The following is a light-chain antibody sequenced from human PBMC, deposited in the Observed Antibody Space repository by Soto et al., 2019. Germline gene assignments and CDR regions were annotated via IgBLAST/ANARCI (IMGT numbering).Light chain of an antibody. Sequence: DIQMTQSPSSLSAFVGDRVTITCRASQSISGYLNWYQQKPGKAPKLLISAASRLQSGVPSRFSGSGFGTEFTLTISSLQREDFATYYCQQTHSNPVFTFGPGTKVDFK. V-gene: IGKV1-39*01. CDR1: QSISGY. CDR2: AAS. CDR3: QQTHSNPVFT. J-gene: IGKJ3*01.